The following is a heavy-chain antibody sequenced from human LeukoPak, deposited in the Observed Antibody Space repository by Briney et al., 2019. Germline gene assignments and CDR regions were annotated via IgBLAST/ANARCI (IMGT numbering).Heavy chain of an antibody. J-gene: IGHJ4*02. CDR2: IYYSGST. Sequence: SETPSLTCTVSGGSISSYYWSWIRQPPGKGLEWIGYIYYSGSTNYNPSLKSRVTISVDTSKNQFSLKLSSVTAADTAIYYCARGPDYYGSGSYYTDYWGQGTLVTVSS. CDR1: GGSISSYY. CDR3: ARGPDYYGSGSYYTDY. D-gene: IGHD3-10*01. V-gene: IGHV4-59*01.